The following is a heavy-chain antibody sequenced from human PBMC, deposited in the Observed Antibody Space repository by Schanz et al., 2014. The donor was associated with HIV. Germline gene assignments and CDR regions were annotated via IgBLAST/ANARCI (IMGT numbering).Heavy chain of an antibody. Sequence: QVQLVQSGAEVTKPGSSVKVSCTASGGTFSIYAISWVRQAPGQGLEWMGGIIPIFGTANYAQKFQGRVTIIADESTSTAYMELSSLRSADTAVYYCAREKTTLNWFDPWGQGTLVTVSS. CDR1: GGTFSIYA. CDR2: IIPIFGTA. J-gene: IGHJ5*02. V-gene: IGHV1-69*01. CDR3: AREKTTLNWFDP.